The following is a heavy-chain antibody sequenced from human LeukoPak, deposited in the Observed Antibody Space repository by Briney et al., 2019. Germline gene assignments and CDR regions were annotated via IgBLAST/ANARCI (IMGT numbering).Heavy chain of an antibody. D-gene: IGHD6-19*01. CDR1: GGTFSSYA. Sequence: SCKASGGTFSSYAMHWVRQAPGKGLEWVAVISYDGSNKYYADSVKGRFTISRDNSKNTLYLQMNSLRAEDTAVYYCAREKGYSSGDLDYWGQGTLVTVSS. J-gene: IGHJ4*02. CDR2: ISYDGSNK. CDR3: AREKGYSSGDLDY. V-gene: IGHV3-30*04.